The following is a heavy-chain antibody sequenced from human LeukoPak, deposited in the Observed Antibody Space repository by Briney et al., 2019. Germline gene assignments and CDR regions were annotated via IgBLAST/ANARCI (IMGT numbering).Heavy chain of an antibody. D-gene: IGHD4-17*01. CDR3: ARDISPGLYGDPFFEY. Sequence: PSETLSLTCTVSGGSISSYYWSWIRQPPGKGLEWIGYIYYSGSTNYNPSLKSRVTISVDTSKNQFSLKLSSVTAADTAVYYCARDISPGLYGDPFFEYWGQGTLVTVSS. CDR1: GGSISSYY. CDR2: IYYSGST. J-gene: IGHJ4*02. V-gene: IGHV4-59*12.